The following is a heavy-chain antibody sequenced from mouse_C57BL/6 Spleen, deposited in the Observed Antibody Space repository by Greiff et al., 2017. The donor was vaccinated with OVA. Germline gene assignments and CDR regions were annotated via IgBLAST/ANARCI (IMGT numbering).Heavy chain of an antibody. CDR1: GFSLTSYG. D-gene: IGHD1-1*01. J-gene: IGHJ2*01. CDR2: IWSGGRT. V-gene: IGHV2-2*01. CDR3: AREDYYGSFDY. Sequence: VQLVESGPGLVQPSQSLSITCTVSGFSLTSYGVHWVRQSPGKGLEWLGVIWSGGRTDYNAAFISRLSISKDNSKSQVFFKMNSLQADDTAIYYCAREDYYGSFDYWGQGTTLTVSS.